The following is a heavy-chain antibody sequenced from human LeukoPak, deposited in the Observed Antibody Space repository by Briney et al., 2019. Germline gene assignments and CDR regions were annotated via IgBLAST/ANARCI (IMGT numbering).Heavy chain of an antibody. Sequence: ETLSLTCTVSGGSISSYYWSWIRQPPGKGLEWVANIRQDGGETYYADSVKGRFTISRDNAKNSLYLQMDSLRAEDTALYYCAKDTGRPTDAITMEDNAFDIWGQGTMVTVSS. J-gene: IGHJ3*02. D-gene: IGHD3-3*01. V-gene: IGHV3-7*03. CDR1: GGSISSYY. CDR3: AKDTGRPTDAITMEDNAFDI. CDR2: IRQDGGET.